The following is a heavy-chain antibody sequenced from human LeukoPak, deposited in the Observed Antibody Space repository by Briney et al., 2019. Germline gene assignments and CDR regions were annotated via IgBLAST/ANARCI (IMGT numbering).Heavy chain of an antibody. CDR1: GYTFTGYY. J-gene: IGHJ5*02. Sequence: GASVKVSCKASGYTFTGYYMHWVRQAPGQGLEWMGWINPNIGGTNYAQKFQGRVTMTRDTSISTAYMELSSLRSDDTAVYYCAREGPVRLPYFDPWGQGTLVTVSS. D-gene: IGHD2-8*01. V-gene: IGHV1-2*02. CDR3: AREGPVRLPYFDP. CDR2: INPNIGGT.